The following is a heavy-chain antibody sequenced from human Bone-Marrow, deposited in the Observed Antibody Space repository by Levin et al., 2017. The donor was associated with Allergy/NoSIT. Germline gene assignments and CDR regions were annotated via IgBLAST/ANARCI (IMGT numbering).Heavy chain of an antibody. J-gene: IGHJ4*02. CDR1: GYSVSSGYS. CDR3: ASRATVTNDYYFDS. D-gene: IGHD4-17*01. V-gene: IGHV4-38-2*02. Sequence: SQTLSLTCSVSGYSVSSGYSWGCVRQAPGKGLEWLGSIYYSGDTFYNPSLQGRVTISVDRSKNQFSLTLTSVTAADTAVYYCASRATVTNDYYFDSWGQGSLVIVSS. CDR2: IYYSGDT.